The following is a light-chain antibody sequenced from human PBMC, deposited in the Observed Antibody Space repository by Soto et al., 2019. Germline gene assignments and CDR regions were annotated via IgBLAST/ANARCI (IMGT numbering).Light chain of an antibody. CDR2: GAS. V-gene: IGKV3-20*01. Sequence: EIVLTQSPGTLSLSPGERATLSCRASQSFTSTSLAWYQQKPGQAPRLLISGASRRAAGIPDRFSGSGSGTDFPLTISRLESEDIAVSYCQQYDSSPRTFGQGTRVEIK. CDR1: QSFTSTS. CDR3: QQYDSSPRT. J-gene: IGKJ1*01.